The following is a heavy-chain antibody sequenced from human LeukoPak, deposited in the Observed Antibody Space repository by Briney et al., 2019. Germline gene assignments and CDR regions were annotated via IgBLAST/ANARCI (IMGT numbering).Heavy chain of an antibody. CDR2: ISWNSGSI. D-gene: IGHD3-9*01. Sequence: GGSLRLSSAASGFTFDDYAMHWVRQAPGKGLEWVSGISWNSGSIGYADSVKGRFTISRDNAKNSLYLQMNSLRAEETALYYCAKDSDDILSGFGAFDIWGQGTMVTVSS. CDR1: GFTFDDYA. V-gene: IGHV3-9*01. J-gene: IGHJ3*02. CDR3: AKDSDDILSGFGAFDI.